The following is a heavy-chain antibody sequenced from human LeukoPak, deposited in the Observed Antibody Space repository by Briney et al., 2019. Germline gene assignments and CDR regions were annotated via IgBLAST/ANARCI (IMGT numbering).Heavy chain of an antibody. D-gene: IGHD1-1*01. CDR2: ITSSSSSI. J-gene: IGHJ4*02. V-gene: IGHV3-21*01. Sequence: GGSLRLSCAASGFTFSSYTMNWVRQAPGKGLEWVSSITSSSSSIYYADSVKGRFTISRDNAKNSLYLQMNSLRAEDTAVYYCANTKQFEYWGQGTLVTVSS. CDR3: ANTKQFEY. CDR1: GFTFSSYT.